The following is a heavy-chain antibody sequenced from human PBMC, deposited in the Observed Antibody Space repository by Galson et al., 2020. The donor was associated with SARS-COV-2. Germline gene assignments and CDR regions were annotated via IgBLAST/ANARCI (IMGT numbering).Heavy chain of an antibody. CDR2: NVVGRGNT. CDR1: GFTFTSTA. D-gene: IGHD4-17*01. J-gene: IGHJ4*02. V-gene: IGHV1-58*01. Sequence: SEQVSCQASGFTFTSTAVQRVRQARGQRLEWTGGNVVGRGNTKHAQKLQERVTITRDMSTSTVYMELSSLRSEDTAVYYCAAMWAVMTTGGGYWCQGTLVTVSS. CDR3: AAMWAVMTTGGGY.